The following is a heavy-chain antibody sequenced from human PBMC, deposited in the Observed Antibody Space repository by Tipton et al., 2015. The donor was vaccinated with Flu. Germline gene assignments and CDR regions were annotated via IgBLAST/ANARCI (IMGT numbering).Heavy chain of an antibody. Sequence: TLSLTCTVSGGSISSSSYYWGWIRQPAGKGLEWIGRIYTSGSTNYNPSLKSRVTISVDTSKNQFSLKLSSVTAADTAVYYCARDNYDYVWGSYRYNYFDYWGQGTLVTVSS. CDR3: ARDNYDYVWGSYRYNYFDY. CDR2: IYTSGST. V-gene: IGHV4-61*02. D-gene: IGHD3-16*02. CDR1: GGSISSSSYY. J-gene: IGHJ4*02.